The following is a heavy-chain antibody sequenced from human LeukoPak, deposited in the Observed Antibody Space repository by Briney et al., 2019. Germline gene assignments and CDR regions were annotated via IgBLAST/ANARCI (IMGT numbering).Heavy chain of an antibody. D-gene: IGHD4-23*01. CDR3: ARHVPNDYGGNPLAYFDL. V-gene: IGHV4-59*08. Sequence: SETLSLTCTVSGGSISSYYWSWIRKPPGKGLEWIGYIYYSGSTNYNPSLKSRVTISVDTSKNQFSLKLSSVTAADTAVYYCARHVPNDYGGNPLAYFDLWGRGTLVTVSS. CDR1: GGSISSYY. J-gene: IGHJ2*01. CDR2: IYYSGST.